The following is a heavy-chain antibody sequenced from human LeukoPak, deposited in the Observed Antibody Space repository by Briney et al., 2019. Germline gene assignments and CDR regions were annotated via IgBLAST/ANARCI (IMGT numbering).Heavy chain of an antibody. D-gene: IGHD1-1*01. CDR3: TTVAPVQAGAFDI. CDR2: IKSKTDGGTT. CDR1: GFTFSSYW. V-gene: IGHV3-15*01. J-gene: IGHJ3*02. Sequence: PGGSLRLSCAASGFTFSSYWMSWVRQAPGKGLEWVGRIKSKTDGGTTDYAAPVKGRFTISRDDSKNTLYLQMNSLKTEDTAVYYCTTVAPVQAGAFDIWGQGTMVTVSS.